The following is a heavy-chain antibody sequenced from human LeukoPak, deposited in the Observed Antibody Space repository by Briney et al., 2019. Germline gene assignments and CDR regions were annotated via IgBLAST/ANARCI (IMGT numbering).Heavy chain of an antibody. D-gene: IGHD3-16*02. CDR1: GYTFTSYD. Sequence: ASVKVSCKASGYTFTSYDINWVRQATGQGLEWMGWMNPNSGNTGYAQKFQGRVTMTRNTSISTAYMELSSLRSEDTAVYYCAAGRYVWGSYRQGPFDYWGQGTLVTVSS. CDR2: MNPNSGNT. V-gene: IGHV1-8*01. CDR3: AAGRYVWGSYRQGPFDY. J-gene: IGHJ4*02.